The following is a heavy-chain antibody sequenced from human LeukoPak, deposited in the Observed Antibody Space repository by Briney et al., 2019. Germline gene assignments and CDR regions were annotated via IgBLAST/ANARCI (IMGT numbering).Heavy chain of an antibody. D-gene: IGHD4-17*01. CDR3: AKSGDHGAFDI. CDR1: GFTFDDYA. J-gene: IGHJ3*02. V-gene: IGHV3-9*03. Sequence: GRSLRLSCAASGFTFDDYAMHWVRQAPGKGLEWVSGISWNSGSIGYADSVKGRFTISRDNAKNSLYLQMNSLRAEDMALYYCAKSGDHGAFDIWGQGTMVTVSS. CDR2: ISWNSGSI.